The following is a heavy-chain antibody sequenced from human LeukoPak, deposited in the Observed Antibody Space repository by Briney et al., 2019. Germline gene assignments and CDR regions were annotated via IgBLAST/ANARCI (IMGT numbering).Heavy chain of an antibody. CDR2: IYYSGST. V-gene: IGHV4-59*01. D-gene: IGHD3-10*01. Sequence: PSETLSLTCTVAGGSMSSYYWSWIRQPPGKGLEWIGYIYYSGSTNYNPSLKSRVTISVDTSKNQFSLKLSSVTAADTAVYYCARVSNPISFGELWKHYYYYYMDVWGKGTTVTVS. J-gene: IGHJ6*03. CDR1: GGSMSSYY. CDR3: ARVSNPISFGELWKHYYYYYMDV.